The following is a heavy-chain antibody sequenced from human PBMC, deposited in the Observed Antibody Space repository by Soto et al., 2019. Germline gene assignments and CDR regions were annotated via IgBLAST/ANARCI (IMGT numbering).Heavy chain of an antibody. CDR3: ARVHYYDSSGPPYYFDY. V-gene: IGHV1-8*01. CDR2: MNPNSGNT. Sequence: ASVKVSCKASGYTFTSYDINWVRQATGQGLEWMGWMNPNSGNTGYAQKFQGRVTMTRNTSISTAYMELSSLRSEDTAVYYCARVHYYDSSGPPYYFDYWGQGTLVTVPS. CDR1: GYTFTSYD. D-gene: IGHD3-22*01. J-gene: IGHJ4*02.